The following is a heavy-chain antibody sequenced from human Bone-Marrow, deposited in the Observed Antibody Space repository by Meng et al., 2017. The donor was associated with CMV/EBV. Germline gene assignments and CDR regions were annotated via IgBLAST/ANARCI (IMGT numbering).Heavy chain of an antibody. CDR2: TRNKVSTYTT. CDR3: TRGGSGSYYDY. J-gene: IGHJ4*02. Sequence: CAASGFTFSDHYMDWGRQAPGKGLEWVGRTRNKVSTYTTEYAASVKGRFTISRDDSKNSLYLQMNSLKTEDTAVYYCTRGGSGSYYDYWGQGTLVTVSS. V-gene: IGHV3-72*01. D-gene: IGHD1-26*01. CDR1: GFTFSDHY.